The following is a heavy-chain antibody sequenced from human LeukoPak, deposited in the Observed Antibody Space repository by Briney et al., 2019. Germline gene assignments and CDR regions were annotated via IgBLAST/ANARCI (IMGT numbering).Heavy chain of an antibody. D-gene: IGHD6-13*01. Sequence: SGTLSLTCTVSGGSISSSSYYWGWIRQPPGKGLEWIGSIYYSGSTYYNPSLKSRVTISVDTSKNQFSLKLSSVTAADTAVYYCARHRSSWSHYYYYMDVWGKGTTVTVSS. J-gene: IGHJ6*03. CDR2: IYYSGST. CDR1: GGSISSSSYY. CDR3: ARHRSSWSHYYYYMDV. V-gene: IGHV4-39*01.